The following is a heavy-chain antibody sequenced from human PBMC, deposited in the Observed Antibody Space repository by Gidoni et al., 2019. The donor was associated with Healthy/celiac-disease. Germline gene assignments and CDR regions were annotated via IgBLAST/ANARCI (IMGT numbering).Heavy chain of an antibody. CDR2: ISYDGSNK. V-gene: IGHV3-30*04. CDR3: ARDPDLYYVWGSYLTNGDGMDV. CDR1: GFTFSSYA. Sequence: QVQLVASGGGVVQPGRSLRLSCAASGFTFSSYAMHWVRQAPGKGLEWVAVISYDGSNKYYADSVKVRFTISRDNSKNTLYLQMNSLRAEDTAVYYCARDPDLYYVWGSYLTNGDGMDVWGQGTTVTVSS. D-gene: IGHD3-16*02. J-gene: IGHJ6*02.